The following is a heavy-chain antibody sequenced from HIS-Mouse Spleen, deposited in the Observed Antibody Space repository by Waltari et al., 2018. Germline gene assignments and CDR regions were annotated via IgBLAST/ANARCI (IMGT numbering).Heavy chain of an antibody. CDR2: LITIVGTE. D-gene: IGHD2-15*01. J-gene: IGHJ5*02. Sequence: QVQLVQSGAEVKKPGSSVKVSCKASGGTFSSYAISWVRQAPGQGLEWMGGLITIVGTENYEPKLQGRVTITADESTSTAYMELSSLRSEDTAVYYCACSAWGSPPTYNWFDPWGQGTLVTVSS. CDR1: GGTFSSYA. V-gene: IGHV1-69*01. CDR3: ACSAWGSPPTYNWFDP.